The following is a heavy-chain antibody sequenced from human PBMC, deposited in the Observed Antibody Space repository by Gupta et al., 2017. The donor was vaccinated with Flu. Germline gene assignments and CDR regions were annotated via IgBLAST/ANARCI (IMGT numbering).Heavy chain of an antibody. CDR1: GGSVSSSSSH. V-gene: IGHV4-39*01. CDR2: IYHRGSI. J-gene: IGHJ4*02. Sequence: QLQLQESGPGLVKPSETLSLTCTVSGGSVSSSSSHWGWVRQPPGKGLEWIGSIYHRGSIYYNPSLNSRVTISVDTSKNCFSLRLTSVTATDTALDYCARHVSGSDYYDSSGPTDDGGQGILVTVSS. D-gene: IGHD3-22*01. CDR3: ARHVSGSDYYDSSGPTDD.